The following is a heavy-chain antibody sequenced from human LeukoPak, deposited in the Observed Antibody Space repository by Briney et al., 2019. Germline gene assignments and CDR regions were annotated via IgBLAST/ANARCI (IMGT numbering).Heavy chain of an antibody. J-gene: IGHJ4*02. CDR1: GFTFSTYG. CDR2: IYYTGST. V-gene: IGHV4-39*01. D-gene: IGHD2-15*01. Sequence: GSLRLSCAASGFTFSTYGMNWVRQPPGKGLEWIGSIYYTGSTYYNPSLKSRLALSVDTSKNQFSLKLSSVTAADTAVYYCAGLILGYCSGGSCYSGDYWGQGTLVTVPS. CDR3: AGLILGYCSGGSCYSGDY.